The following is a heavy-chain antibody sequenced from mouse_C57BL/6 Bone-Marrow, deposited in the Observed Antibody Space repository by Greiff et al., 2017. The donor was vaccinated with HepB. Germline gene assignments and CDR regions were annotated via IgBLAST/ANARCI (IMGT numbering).Heavy chain of an antibody. D-gene: IGHD2-3*01. CDR2: IYPGDGDT. CDR1: GYAFSSSW. J-gene: IGHJ4*01. CDR3: ASRGFYDGDYDYAMDY. Sequence: VQLQQSGPELVKPGASVKISCKASGYAFSSSWMNWVKQRPGKGLEWIGRIYPGDGDTNYNGKFKGKATLTADKSSSTAYMQLSSLTSEDSAVYFCASRGFYDGDYDYAMDYWGQGTSVTVSS. V-gene: IGHV1-82*01.